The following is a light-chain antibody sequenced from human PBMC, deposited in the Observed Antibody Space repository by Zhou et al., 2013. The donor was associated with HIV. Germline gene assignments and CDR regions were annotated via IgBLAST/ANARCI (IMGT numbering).Light chain of an antibody. Sequence: DIQMTQSPFTLSASIGDRVTITCRASQSISSWLAWYQQKPGKAPKLLIYKASSLESGVPSRFSGSGSGTEFTLTISSLQPDDFAVYYCQHYGVSPYTFGPGTKLEI. J-gene: IGKJ2*01. CDR3: QHYGVSPYT. CDR1: QSISSW. CDR2: KAS. V-gene: IGKV1-5*03.